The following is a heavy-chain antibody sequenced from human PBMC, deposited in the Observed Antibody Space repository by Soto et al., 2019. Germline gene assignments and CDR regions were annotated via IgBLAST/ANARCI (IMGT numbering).Heavy chain of an antibody. V-gene: IGHV4-30-4*01. CDR2: IYYSGTT. Sequence: ASETLSLTCTVSGGSISSGDYYWSWIRQPPGKGLEWIGYIYYSGTTYYNPSLKSRVTISVDTSKNQFSLKVNSVTAADTAVYYCARELIQLWPHYYYGMDVWGQGTTVTVSS. D-gene: IGHD5-18*01. J-gene: IGHJ6*02. CDR1: GGSISSGDYY. CDR3: ARELIQLWPHYYYGMDV.